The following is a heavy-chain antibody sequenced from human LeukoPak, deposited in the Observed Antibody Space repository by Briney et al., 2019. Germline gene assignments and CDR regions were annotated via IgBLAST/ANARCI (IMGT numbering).Heavy chain of an antibody. V-gene: IGHV4-59*12. CDR2: IYYSGST. J-gene: IGHJ4*02. Sequence: PSETLSLTCTVSGGSISSYYWSWIRQPPGKGLEWIGYIYYSGSTNYNPSLKSRVTISVDTSKNQFSLKLSSVTAADTAVYYCASQKVVFHQFDYWGQGTLVTVSS. CDR3: ASQKVVFHQFDY. D-gene: IGHD3-22*01. CDR1: GGSISSYY.